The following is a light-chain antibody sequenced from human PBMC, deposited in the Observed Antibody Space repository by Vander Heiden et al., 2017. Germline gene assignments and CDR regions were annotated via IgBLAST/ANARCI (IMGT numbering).Light chain of an antibody. CDR2: EVT. CDR3: GSYTSDTTLV. Sequence: QSALTQPASVSGPPGHSITTSCPGTIIDVGGNNYVSWYQQPPGKAPKLMIYEVTNRPSGVSTRFSGSKSGNTASLTISGLQAEDEADYYCGSYTSDTTLVFGAGTKVTVL. J-gene: IGLJ1*01. V-gene: IGLV2-14*01. CDR1: IIDVGGNNY.